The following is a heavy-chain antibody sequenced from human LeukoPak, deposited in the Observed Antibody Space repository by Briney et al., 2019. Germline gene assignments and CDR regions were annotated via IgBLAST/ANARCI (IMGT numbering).Heavy chain of an antibody. J-gene: IGHJ4*02. CDR3: AKDSNEYGSGSYARFDY. Sequence: PGGSLRLSCAASGFTFSSYAMSWVRQAPGKGLEWVSAISGRGGSTYYADSVKGRFTISRDNSKNTLYLQMNSLRAEDTAVYYCAKDSNEYGSGSYARFDYWGQGTLVTVSS. D-gene: IGHD3-10*01. CDR1: GFTFSSYA. V-gene: IGHV3-23*01. CDR2: ISGRGGST.